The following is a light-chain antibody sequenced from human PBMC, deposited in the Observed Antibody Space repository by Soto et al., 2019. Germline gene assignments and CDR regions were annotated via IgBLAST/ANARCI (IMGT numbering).Light chain of an antibody. CDR1: STDIGACYY. J-gene: IGLJ2*01. CDR2: GVS. Sequence: QSALTQPASVSGAPGQSVTISCTGSSTDIGACYYVSWYQHHPDKAPKLMIYGVSHRPSGVSNRFSGSKSGNSASLAISGLQAEDEADYYCTSYASSRSGVVFGGGTKLTVL. V-gene: IGLV2-14*03. CDR3: TSYASSRSGVV.